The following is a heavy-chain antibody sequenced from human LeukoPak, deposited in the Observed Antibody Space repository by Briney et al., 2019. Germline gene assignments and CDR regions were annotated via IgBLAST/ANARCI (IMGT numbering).Heavy chain of an antibody. Sequence: ASVKVSCKVSGYTLTELSMHWVRQAPGKGLEGMGGYDPAYGETIYAQKFQGRVTMTEDTSTDTAYMKLSMLRSKDTAVYYCATQLRSGWPLRHLPFDYWGQGTLVTVAS. CDR2: YDPAYGET. J-gene: IGHJ4*02. D-gene: IGHD3-3*01. CDR1: GYTLTELS. CDR3: ATQLRSGWPLRHLPFDY. V-gene: IGHV1-24*01.